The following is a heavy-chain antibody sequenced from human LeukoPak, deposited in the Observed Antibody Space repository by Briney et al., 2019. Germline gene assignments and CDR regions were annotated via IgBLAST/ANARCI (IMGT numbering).Heavy chain of an antibody. D-gene: IGHD4-17*01. J-gene: IGHJ4*02. CDR3: AFDYGDTLFDY. CDR1: GYTFTSYD. CDR2: IIPIFGTA. V-gene: IGHV1-69*13. Sequence: VAPVKVSCKASGYTFTSYDINWVRQAPGQGLEWMGGIIPIFGTANYAQKFQGRVTITADESTSTAYMELSSLRSEDTAVYYCAFDYGDTLFDYWGQGTLVTVSS.